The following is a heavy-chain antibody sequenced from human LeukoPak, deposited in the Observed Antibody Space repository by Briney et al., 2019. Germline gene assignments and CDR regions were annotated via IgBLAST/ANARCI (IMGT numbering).Heavy chain of an antibody. CDR3: AKVAGTYSSDWYLAY. J-gene: IGHJ4*02. D-gene: IGHD6-19*01. CDR2: THYSGAT. V-gene: IGHV4-59*01. Sequence: SETLSLTCTVSGGSISSYYWSWLRQPPGKGLEYIGYTHYSGATNYNPSLKSRVTISLDTSGNQFSLKLSSVTAADTALYYCAKVAGTYSSDWYLAYWGQGTLVTVSS. CDR1: GGSISSYY.